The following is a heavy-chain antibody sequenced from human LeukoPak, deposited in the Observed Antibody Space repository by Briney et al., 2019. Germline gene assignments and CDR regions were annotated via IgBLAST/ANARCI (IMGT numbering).Heavy chain of an antibody. CDR2: IWFDGSNE. Sequence: GRSLRLSCAASGFTFSNYGMHWVRQAPGKGLAWVAVIWFDGSNEDYADSVKGRFTISRDNSKNTLYLQLSVVSAEDTAVYYCVKDGGAPRSYGNYFHFWGQGTLVTVSS. V-gene: IGHV3-33*06. CDR1: GFTFSNYG. D-gene: IGHD1-26*01. CDR3: VKDGGAPRSYGNYFHF. J-gene: IGHJ4*02.